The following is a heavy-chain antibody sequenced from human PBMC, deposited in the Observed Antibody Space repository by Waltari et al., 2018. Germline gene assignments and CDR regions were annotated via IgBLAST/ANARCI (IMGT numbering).Heavy chain of an antibody. CDR2: IIPILGIA. J-gene: IGHJ4*02. D-gene: IGHD3-10*01. CDR1: GGTFSRYA. V-gene: IGHV1-69*10. CDR3: AREGMVQGVKVPSDY. Sequence: QVQLVQSGAEVKKPGSSVKVSCKASGGTFSRYAISWVRQAPGQGLEWMGGIIPILGIANYAQKFQGRVTITADKSTSTAYMELSSLRSEDTAVYYCAREGMVQGVKVPSDYWGQGTLVTVSS.